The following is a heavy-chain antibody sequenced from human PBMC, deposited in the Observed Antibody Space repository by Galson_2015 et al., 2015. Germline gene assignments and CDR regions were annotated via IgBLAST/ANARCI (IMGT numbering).Heavy chain of an antibody. V-gene: IGHV1-18*01. J-gene: IGHJ4*02. CDR3: ARGEGYCSSTSCRPFDY. Sequence: SVKVSCKASGYTFTSYGISWVRQAPGQGLERMGWISAYNGNTNYAQKLQGRVTMTTDTSTSTAYMELRSLRSDDTAVYYCARGEGYCSSTSCRPFDYWGQGTLVTVSS. CDR1: GYTFTSYG. D-gene: IGHD2-2*01. CDR2: ISAYNGNT.